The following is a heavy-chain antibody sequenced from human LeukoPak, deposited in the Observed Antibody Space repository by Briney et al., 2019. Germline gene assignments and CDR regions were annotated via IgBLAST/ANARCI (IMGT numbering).Heavy chain of an antibody. J-gene: IGHJ4*02. CDR2: ISYDGSNK. V-gene: IGHV3-30*19. CDR3: ARASMGATFDY. CDR1: GFTFDCCG. Sequence: GGSLRLSCAASGFTFDCCGMHWVRQAPGKGLEWVAVISYDGSNKYYADSVKGRFTISRDNSKNTLYLQMNSLRAEDTAVYYCARASMGATFDYWGQGTLVTVSS. D-gene: IGHD3-16*01.